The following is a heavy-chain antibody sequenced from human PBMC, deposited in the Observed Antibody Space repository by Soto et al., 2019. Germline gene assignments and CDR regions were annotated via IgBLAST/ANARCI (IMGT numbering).Heavy chain of an antibody. V-gene: IGHV4-34*01. CDR3: ARGWGRIFDY. CDR1: GGSFSGYY. CDR2: INHSGST. D-gene: IGHD7-27*01. Sequence: QVQLQQWGAGLLKPSETLSLTFAVYGGSFSGYYWSWIRQPPGKGLEWIGEINHSGSTNYNPSLKSRVNISIDTSKNQFSLKLSSVTAADTAVYYCARGWGRIFDYSGQGNLVTVSS. J-gene: IGHJ4*02.